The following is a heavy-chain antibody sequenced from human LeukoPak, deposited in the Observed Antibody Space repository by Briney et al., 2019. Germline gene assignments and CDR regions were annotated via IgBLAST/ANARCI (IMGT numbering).Heavy chain of an antibody. CDR2: IWYDGSNK. Sequence: GRSLRLSCAASGFTFSSYGMHWVRQAPGKGLEWVAVIWYDGSNKYYADSVKGRFTISRDNSKNTLYLQMNSLRAEDTAVYCCARDYYYYDSSRYFDYWGQGTLVTVSS. CDR3: ARDYYYYDSSRYFDY. J-gene: IGHJ4*02. D-gene: IGHD3-22*01. CDR1: GFTFSSYG. V-gene: IGHV3-33*01.